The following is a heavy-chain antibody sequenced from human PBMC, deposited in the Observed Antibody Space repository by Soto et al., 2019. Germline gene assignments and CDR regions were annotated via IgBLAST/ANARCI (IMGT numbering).Heavy chain of an antibody. CDR1: GYTFTSYY. J-gene: IGHJ4*02. Sequence: GASVKVSCKASGYTFTSYYMHWVLQAPGQGLEWMGIINPSGGSTSYAQKFQGRVTMTRDTSTSTVYMELSSLRSEDTAVYYCATLGGVVVTAIPERTGNFDYWGQGTLVTVSS. CDR3: ATLGGVVVTAIPERTGNFDY. D-gene: IGHD2-21*02. V-gene: IGHV1-46*01. CDR2: INPSGGST.